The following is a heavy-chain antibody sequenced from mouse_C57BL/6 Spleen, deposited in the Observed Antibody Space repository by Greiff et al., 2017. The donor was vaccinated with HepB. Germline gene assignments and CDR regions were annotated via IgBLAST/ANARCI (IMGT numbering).Heavy chain of an antibody. CDR3: ARSADYYGSSYGYYAMDY. V-gene: IGHV8-12*01. CDR1: GFSLSTSGMG. J-gene: IGHJ4*01. Sequence: QVTLKVSGPGILQSSQTLSLTCSFSGFSLSTSGMGVSWIRQPSGKGLEWLAHIYWDDDKRYNPSLKSRLTISKDTSRNQVFLKITSVDTADTATYYCARSADYYGSSYGYYAMDYWGQGTSVTVSS. D-gene: IGHD1-1*01. CDR2: IYWDDDK.